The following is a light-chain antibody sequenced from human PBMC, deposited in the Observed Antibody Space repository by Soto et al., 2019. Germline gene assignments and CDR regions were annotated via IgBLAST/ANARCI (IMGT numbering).Light chain of an antibody. V-gene: IGLV2-11*01. J-gene: IGLJ1*01. Sequence: QSALTQPRSVSGSPGQSVTISCTGTSSDVGGYNYVSWYQQHPGKAPKLMIYDVSKRPSGVPDRFSGSKSGNTASLTISGLQAEDEADYYCCSYAGSYCYVFGTGTKVTAL. CDR3: CSYAGSYCYV. CDR2: DVS. CDR1: SSDVGGYNY.